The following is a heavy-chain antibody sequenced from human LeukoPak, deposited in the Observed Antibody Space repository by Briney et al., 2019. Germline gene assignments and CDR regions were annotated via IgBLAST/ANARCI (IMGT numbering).Heavy chain of an antibody. V-gene: IGHV4-59*01. D-gene: IGHD6-13*01. CDR2: IYYSGST. CDR1: GGSISSYY. Sequence: SETLSLTCTVSGGSISSYYWSWIRQPPWKGLEWIGYIYYSGSTNYNPSLKSRVTISVDTSKNQFSLKLSSVTAADTAVYYCARVTRGAAARIWVVVDYWGQGTLVTVSS. CDR3: ARVTRGAAARIWVVVDY. J-gene: IGHJ4*02.